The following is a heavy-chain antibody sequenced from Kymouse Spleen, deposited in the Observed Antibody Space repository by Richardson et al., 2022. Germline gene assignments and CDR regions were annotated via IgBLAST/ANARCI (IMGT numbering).Heavy chain of an antibody. CDR1: GFTVSSNY. V-gene: IGHV3-53*01. D-gene: IGHD6-19*01. CDR3: ARGGGAVAGLTTTTTVWTS. J-gene: IGHJ6*02. CDR2: IYSGGST. Sequence: EVQLVESGGGLIQPGGSLRLSCAASGFTVSSNYMSWVRQAPGKGLEWVSVIYSGGSTYYADSVKGRFTISRDNSKNTLYLQMNSLRAEDTAVYYCARGGGAVAGLTTTTTVWTSGAKGPRSPSPQ.